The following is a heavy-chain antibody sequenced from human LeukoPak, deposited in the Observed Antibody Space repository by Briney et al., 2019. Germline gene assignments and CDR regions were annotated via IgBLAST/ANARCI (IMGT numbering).Heavy chain of an antibody. CDR1: GGSMKSYY. Sequence: SETLSLTCTVSGGSMKSYYWNWIRQPPGKGLEWIGYIYYSGSTNYNPSLKSRVTISVDTSKNQLSLKLTSVTAADTAIYYCARVGGMLTINNEAFDIWGQGTVVTVS. D-gene: IGHD3-16*01. V-gene: IGHV4-59*01. CDR2: IYYSGST. J-gene: IGHJ3*02. CDR3: ARVGGMLTINNEAFDI.